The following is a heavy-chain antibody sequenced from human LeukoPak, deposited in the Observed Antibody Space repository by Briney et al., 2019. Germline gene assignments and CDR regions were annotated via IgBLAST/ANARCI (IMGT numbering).Heavy chain of an antibody. J-gene: IGHJ3*02. CDR2: INPNSGGT. CDR1: GYTFTGYY. D-gene: IGHD2-2*01. Sequence: ASVKVSCKASGYTFTGYYMHWVRQAPGQGLEWMGWINPNSGGTNYAQKFQGRVTMTRDTSISTAYMELSRLRSDDTAVYYCARDPRLYQLLFGHAFDIWGQGTMVAVSS. CDR3: ARDPRLYQLLFGHAFDI. V-gene: IGHV1-2*02.